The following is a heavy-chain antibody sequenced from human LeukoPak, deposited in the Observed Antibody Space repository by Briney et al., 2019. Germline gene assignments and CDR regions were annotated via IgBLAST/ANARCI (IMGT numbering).Heavy chain of an antibody. Sequence: ASVKVSCKASGYTFTGYYMHWVRQAPGQGLEWMGWMNPNSGNTGYAQKFQGRVTMTRNTSISTAYMELSSLRSEDTAVYYCARLFDYYGMDVWGQGTTVTVSS. CDR1: GYTFTGYY. CDR3: ARLFDYYGMDV. D-gene: IGHD3-3*01. CDR2: MNPNSGNT. J-gene: IGHJ6*02. V-gene: IGHV1-8*02.